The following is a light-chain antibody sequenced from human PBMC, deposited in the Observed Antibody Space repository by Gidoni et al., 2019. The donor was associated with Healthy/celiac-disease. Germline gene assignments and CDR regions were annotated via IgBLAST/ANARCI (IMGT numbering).Light chain of an antibody. J-gene: IGKJ4*01. CDR3: QQYNNWPPLLT. Sequence: EIVMTQSPATLSVSPGERATLSCRASQSVSSNLAWYQQKPGQAPRLLIYGASTRATGIAARFSGSGSGTEFTLTISSLQSEDFAVYYCQQYNNWPPLLTFGGGTQVEIK. V-gene: IGKV3-15*01. CDR1: QSVSSN. CDR2: GAS.